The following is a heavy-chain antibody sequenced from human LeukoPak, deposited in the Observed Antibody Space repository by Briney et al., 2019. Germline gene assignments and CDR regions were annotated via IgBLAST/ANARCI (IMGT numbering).Heavy chain of an antibody. CDR1: GGSLSSYY. J-gene: IGHJ5*02. CDR2: TYYSGST. D-gene: IGHD5-18*01. CDR3: ARVDTAMVFNWFDP. V-gene: IGHV4-59*13. Sequence: SETLSLTCTVSGGSLSSYYWSWIRQPPGKGLEGIGYTYYSGSTNYNPSLKIRVTISVDTSKNQFSLKMSSVTAADTDVYYCARVDTAMVFNWFDPWGQGTLVTVSS.